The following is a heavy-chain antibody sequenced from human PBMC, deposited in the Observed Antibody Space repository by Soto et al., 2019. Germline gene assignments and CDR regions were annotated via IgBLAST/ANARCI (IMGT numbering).Heavy chain of an antibody. D-gene: IGHD3-10*01. CDR1: GGSFSGYY. Sequence: QVQLQQWGAGLLKPSETLSLTCAVYGGSFSGYYWSWIRQPPGKGLEWIGEINHSGSTNYNPSLQRRGTIAVDTSKNQFSLKLSSVTAADTAVYYCARGRGVRGVYKTVPWGQGTLVTVSS. CDR3: ARGRGVRGVYKTVP. J-gene: IGHJ5*02. CDR2: INHSGST. V-gene: IGHV4-34*01.